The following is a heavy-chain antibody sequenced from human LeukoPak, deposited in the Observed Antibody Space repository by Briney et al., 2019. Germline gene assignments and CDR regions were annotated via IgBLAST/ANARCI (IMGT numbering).Heavy chain of an antibody. CDR2: IKQDGSEK. V-gene: IGHV3-7*01. D-gene: IGHD5-12*01. Sequence: GGSLRLSCAASGFTFSSYWMTWVRQAPGKGLEWVANIKQDGSEKYYVDSVKGRFTISRDNAKNSLYLQMNSLRAEDTAVYYCAKINSGYDTFDYWGQGTLVTVSS. CDR1: GFTFSSYW. J-gene: IGHJ4*02. CDR3: AKINSGYDTFDY.